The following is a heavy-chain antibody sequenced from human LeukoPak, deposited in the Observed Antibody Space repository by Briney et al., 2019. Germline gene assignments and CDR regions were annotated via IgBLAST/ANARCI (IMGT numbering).Heavy chain of an antibody. D-gene: IGHD3-10*01. J-gene: IGHJ4*02. CDR2: ISSSGSTI. V-gene: IGHV3-11*01. CDR3: AVINVLLWFGESPGFDY. Sequence: GGSLRLSCAASGFTFSDYYMSWIRQAPGKGLEWVSYISSSGSTIYYADSVKGRFTISRDNAKNSLYLQMNSLRAEDTAVYCCAVINVLLWFGESPGFDYWGQGTLVTVSS. CDR1: GFTFSDYY.